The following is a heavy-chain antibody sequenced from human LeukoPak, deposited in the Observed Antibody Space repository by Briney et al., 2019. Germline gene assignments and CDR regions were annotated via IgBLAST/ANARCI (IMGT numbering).Heavy chain of an antibody. V-gene: IGHV3-23*01. CDR2: ISGSGGST. CDR1: GFTFSSYA. D-gene: IGHD3-22*01. Sequence: TGGSLRLSCAASGFTFSSYAMSWVRQAPGKGLEWVSAISGSGGSTYYADSVKGRFTISRDNSKNTLYLQMNSLRAEDTAVYYCAKDTYRGLSYYYDSSGYGNDYWGQGTLVTVSS. J-gene: IGHJ4*02. CDR3: AKDTYRGLSYYYDSSGYGNDY.